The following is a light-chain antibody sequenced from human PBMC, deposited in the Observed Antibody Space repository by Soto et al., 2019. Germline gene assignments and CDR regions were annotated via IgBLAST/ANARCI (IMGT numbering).Light chain of an antibody. CDR2: EVT. Sequence: QSVLTQPASVSGSPGQSIAISYTGTSSDVGGYDYGSWYQQQPDKAPKLIIYEVTKRPSGVSNRFSGSKSGNTASLTISGLQAEDEADYYCSSHTSGSTRVFGTGTKLTVL. J-gene: IGLJ1*01. V-gene: IGLV2-14*01. CDR3: SSHTSGSTRV. CDR1: SSDVGGYDY.